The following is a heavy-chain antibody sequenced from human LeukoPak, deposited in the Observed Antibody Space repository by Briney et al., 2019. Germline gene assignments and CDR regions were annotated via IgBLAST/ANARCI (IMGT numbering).Heavy chain of an antibody. V-gene: IGHV3-9*01. CDR3: ARDQHAGWFDP. Sequence: GGSLRLSCAASGFTFDDYAMHWVRQAPGKGLEWVSGISWNSGSIGYADSVKGRFTISRDNSKNTLYLQMNSLRAEDTAVYYCARDQHAGWFDPWGQGTLVTVSS. J-gene: IGHJ5*02. CDR2: ISWNSGSI. CDR1: GFTFDDYA.